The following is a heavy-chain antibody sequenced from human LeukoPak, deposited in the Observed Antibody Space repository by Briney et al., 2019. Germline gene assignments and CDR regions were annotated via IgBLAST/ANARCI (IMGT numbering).Heavy chain of an antibody. Sequence: SKTLSLTCTVSGGSISIGGYYWSWIRQHPGKGLEWIGYIYYSGSTYYNPSLKSRVTISVDTSKNQFSLKLSSVTAADTAVYYCASGNRSFHYYYYYYMDGGGKGTTVTVSS. V-gene: IGHV4-31*03. CDR1: GGSISIGGYY. CDR3: ASGNRSFHYYYYYYMDG. J-gene: IGHJ6*03. D-gene: IGHD2/OR15-2a*01. CDR2: IYYSGST.